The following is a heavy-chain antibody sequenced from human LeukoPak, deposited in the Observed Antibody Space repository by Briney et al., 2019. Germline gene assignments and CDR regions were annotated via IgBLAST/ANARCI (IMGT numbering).Heavy chain of an antibody. CDR2: INHSGSS. CDR1: GGSFSSGQY. Sequence: SETLSLTCAVFGGSFSSGQYWSWIRPPPGKGLEWIGEINHSGSSNYNPALKSRVTISVDTSKNQFSLKLSSVTAADTAVYYCARGSYYDFWSGLNGGHWFDPWGQGTLVTVSS. V-gene: IGHV4-34*01. CDR3: ARGSYYDFWSGLNGGHWFDP. J-gene: IGHJ5*02. D-gene: IGHD3-3*01.